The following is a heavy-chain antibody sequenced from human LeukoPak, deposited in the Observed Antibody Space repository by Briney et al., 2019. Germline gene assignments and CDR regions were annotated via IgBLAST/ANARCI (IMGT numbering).Heavy chain of an antibody. V-gene: IGHV3-66*02. D-gene: IGHD1-26*01. Sequence: GGSLRLSGAASVFIVSRNYMNWVRQAPGKGLEWVAVIHSGGSTYYADSVKGRFTISRDNSKNTVDLQMNDLRDEDTAVYYCARSWDARLNFDYWGQGTLVTVSS. J-gene: IGHJ4*02. CDR1: VFIVSRNY. CDR2: IHSGGST. CDR3: ARSWDARLNFDY.